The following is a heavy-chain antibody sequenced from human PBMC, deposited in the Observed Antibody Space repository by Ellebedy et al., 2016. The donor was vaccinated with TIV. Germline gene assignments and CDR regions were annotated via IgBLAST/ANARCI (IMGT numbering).Heavy chain of an antibody. D-gene: IGHD5-18*01. J-gene: IGHJ4*02. CDR2: IKSKTDGGAA. Sequence: PGGSLRLSCAASGFTFSNAWMNWVRQAPGKGLEWVGRIKSKTDGGAADYAAPVKGRFTISRDDSKNTMYLQMNSLKTEDTAVYFCTTVYRYNYDSVWGQGTLVTVSS. CDR3: TTVYRYNYDSV. CDR1: GFTFSNAW. V-gene: IGHV3-15*01.